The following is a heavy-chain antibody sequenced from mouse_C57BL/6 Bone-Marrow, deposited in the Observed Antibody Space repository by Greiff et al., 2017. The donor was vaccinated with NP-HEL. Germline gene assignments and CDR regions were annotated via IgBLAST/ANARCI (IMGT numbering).Heavy chain of an antibody. CDR2: IYPGNSDT. V-gene: IGHV1-5*01. D-gene: IGHD2-12*01. CDR3: TRILYYRDAMDY. J-gene: IGHJ4*01. Sequence: EVQLQQSGTVLARPGASVKMSCKTSGYTFTSYWMHWVKQRPGQGLEWIGAIYPGNSDTSYNQKFKGKAKLTAVTSASTAYMELSNLTNEDSAVYYCTRILYYRDAMDYWGQGTSVTVSS. CDR1: GYTFTSYW.